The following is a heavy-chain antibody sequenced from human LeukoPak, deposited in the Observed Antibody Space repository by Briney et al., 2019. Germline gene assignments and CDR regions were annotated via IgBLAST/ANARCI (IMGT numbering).Heavy chain of an antibody. CDR3: ARGGFGPSDALDI. Sequence: GGSLRLSCAASGSTFSSYGMHWVRQAPGKGLEWVAFIRYDGSNKYYANSVKGRFTISRDNSENKLFLQMNSLRAEDTAVYYCARGGFGPSDALDIWGRGTMVTVSS. D-gene: IGHD3-10*01. CDR1: GSTFSSYG. V-gene: IGHV3-30*02. J-gene: IGHJ3*02. CDR2: IRYDGSNK.